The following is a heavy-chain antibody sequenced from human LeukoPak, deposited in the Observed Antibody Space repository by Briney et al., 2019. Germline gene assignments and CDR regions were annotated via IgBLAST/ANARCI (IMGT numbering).Heavy chain of an antibody. CDR2: IYYSGNT. V-gene: IGHV4-39*02. J-gene: IGHJ1*01. CDR1: GGSISSTTYY. CDR3: ARGGAARLHFQN. D-gene: IGHD6-6*01. Sequence: SETLSLTCIVSGGSISSTTYYWGWIRQPPGKRLEWIGSIYYSGNTYYNPSLKSRVTISIDTSKNQFSLNLNSVTAADTALYSCARGGAARLHFQNWGQGTLVTVSS.